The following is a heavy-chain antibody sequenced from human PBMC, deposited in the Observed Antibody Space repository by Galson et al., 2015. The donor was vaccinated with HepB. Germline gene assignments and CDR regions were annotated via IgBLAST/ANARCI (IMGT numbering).Heavy chain of an antibody. CDR2: IIPIFGTA. CDR3: ARDGECGYSYGSPVY. CDR1: GGTFSSYA. Sequence: SVKVSCKASGGTFSSYAISWVRQAPGQGLEWMGGIIPIFGTANYAQKFQGRVTITADESTSTAYIELSSLRSEDTAVYYCARDGECGYSYGSPVYWGQGTLVTVSS. V-gene: IGHV1-69*13. J-gene: IGHJ4*02. D-gene: IGHD5-18*01.